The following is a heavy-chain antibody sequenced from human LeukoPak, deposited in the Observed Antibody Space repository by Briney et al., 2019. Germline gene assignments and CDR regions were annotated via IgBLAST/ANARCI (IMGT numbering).Heavy chain of an antibody. CDR3: ARVRVTVAGTSEYFQH. D-gene: IGHD6-19*01. V-gene: IGHV3-7*01. J-gene: IGHJ1*01. Sequence: GGSLRLSCAASGFTFSSYAMHWVRQAPGKGLEWVANIKQDGSEKYYVDSVKGRFTISRDNAKNSLYLQMNSLRAEDTAVYYCARVRVTVAGTSEYFQHWGQGTLVTVSS. CDR2: IKQDGSEK. CDR1: GFTFSSYA.